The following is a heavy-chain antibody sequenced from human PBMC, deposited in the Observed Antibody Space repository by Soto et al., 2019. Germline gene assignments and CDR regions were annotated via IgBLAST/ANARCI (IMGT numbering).Heavy chain of an antibody. V-gene: IGHV3-30*18. CDR1: GFTFSSYG. J-gene: IGHJ6*02. CDR2: ISYDGSNK. Sequence: QVQLVESGGGVVQPGRSLRLSCAASGFTFSSYGMHWVRQAPGKGLEWVAVISYDGSNKYYADSVKGRFTISRDNSKNTLYLQMNSLRAEDKAVYYCAKDTGSDLPYSYGLYYYYYYGMDVWGQGTTVTVSS. D-gene: IGHD5-18*01. CDR3: AKDTGSDLPYSYGLYYYYYYGMDV.